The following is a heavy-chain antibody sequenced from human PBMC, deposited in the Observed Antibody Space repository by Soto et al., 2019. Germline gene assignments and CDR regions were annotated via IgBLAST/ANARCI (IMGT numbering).Heavy chain of an antibody. Sequence: ASVKVSCKASGYTFTSYGISWVRQAPGQRLEWMGWISAYNGNTNYAQKLQGRVTMTTDTSTSTAYMELRSLRSDDTAVYYCARAQRIMITFGGVIVTSRGLGAFDIWGQGTMVTVSS. J-gene: IGHJ3*02. V-gene: IGHV1-18*01. CDR2: ISAYNGNT. CDR3: ARAQRIMITFGGVIVTSRGLGAFDI. CDR1: GYTFTSYG. D-gene: IGHD3-16*02.